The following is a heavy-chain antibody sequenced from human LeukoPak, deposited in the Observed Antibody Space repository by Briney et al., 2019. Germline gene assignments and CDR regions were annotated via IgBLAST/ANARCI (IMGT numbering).Heavy chain of an antibody. D-gene: IGHD2-2*01. V-gene: IGHV3-21*01. CDR3: ARDGLRYCSSTSCTLAFDY. J-gene: IGHJ4*02. CDR2: ISSSSSYI. Sequence: PGGSLRLSCAASGFTFSSYSMNWVRQAPGKGLEWVSSISSSSSYIYYADSVKGRFTISRDNAKNSLYLQMNSLRAEDTAVYYCARDGLRYCSSTSCTLAFDYWGQGTLVTVSS. CDR1: GFTFSSYS.